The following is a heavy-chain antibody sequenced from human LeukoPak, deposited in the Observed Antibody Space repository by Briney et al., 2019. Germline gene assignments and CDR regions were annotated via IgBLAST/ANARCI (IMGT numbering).Heavy chain of an antibody. J-gene: IGHJ4*02. V-gene: IGHV1-46*01. Sequence: ASVKVSCKASGYTFTSYYMHWVRQAPGQGLEWMGIINPSGGSTSYAQKFQGRVTMTRDMSTSTVYMELSSLRSEDTAVYCCLLMGPTMVREPINKDHDYWGQGTLVTVSS. CDR3: LLMGPTMVREPINKDHDY. CDR1: GYTFTSYY. D-gene: IGHD3-10*01. CDR2: INPSGGST.